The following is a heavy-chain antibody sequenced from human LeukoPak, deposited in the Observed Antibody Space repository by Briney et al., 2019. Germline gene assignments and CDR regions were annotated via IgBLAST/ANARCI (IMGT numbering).Heavy chain of an antibody. D-gene: IGHD4-23*01. CDR1: GFTFSSYE. V-gene: IGHV3-48*03. CDR3: AREGYHGGFDY. CDR2: ISSSGSTI. Sequence: PGGSLRLSCAASGFTFSSYEMNWVRQAPGEGLEWVSYISSSGSTIYYADSVKGRFTISRDNAKNSLYLQMNSLRAEDTAVYYCAREGYHGGFDYWGQGTLVTVSS. J-gene: IGHJ4*02.